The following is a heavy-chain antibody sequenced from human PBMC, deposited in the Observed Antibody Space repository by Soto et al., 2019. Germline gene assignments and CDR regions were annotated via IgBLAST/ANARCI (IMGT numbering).Heavy chain of an antibody. CDR2: IRRKANSYTT. CDR3: AKLGGWSGGSNGMGG. J-gene: IGHJ6*02. CDR1: GLIFSDYH. Sequence: EVQLVESGGGLVQPGGSLRLSCAASGLIFSDYHMDWVRQAPGKGLEWVGRIRRKANSYTTEYAASVKGRFTISRDDSKNPLYLQMNRLKSQDTAVYFCAKLGGWSGGSNGMGGRGQGTTVTVSS. V-gene: IGHV3-72*01. D-gene: IGHD6-19*01.